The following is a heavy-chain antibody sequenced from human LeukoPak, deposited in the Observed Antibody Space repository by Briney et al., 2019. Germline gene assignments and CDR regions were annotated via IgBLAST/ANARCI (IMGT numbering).Heavy chain of an antibody. CDR2: IYYSGST. V-gene: IGHV4-61*08. Sequence: SETLSLTCAVSGGSISSGGYSWSWIRQPPGKGLEWIGYIYYSGSTNYNPSLKSRVTISVDTSKNQFSLKLSSVTAADTAVYYCARDAGIDAFDIWGQGTMVTVSS. CDR3: ARDAGIDAFDI. CDR1: GGSISSGGYS. J-gene: IGHJ3*02. D-gene: IGHD1-1*01.